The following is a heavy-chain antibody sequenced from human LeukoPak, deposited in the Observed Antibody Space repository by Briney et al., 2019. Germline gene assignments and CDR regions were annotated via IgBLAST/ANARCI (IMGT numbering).Heavy chain of an antibody. CDR3: ARHIEYGYCGGDCRRHFDY. CDR2: INHSEST. V-gene: IGHV4-34*01. Sequence: SGTLSLTCAVYGGSFSGYYWSWIRQPPGKGLEWIGEINHSESTNYNPSLKSRVTISVDTSKNQFSLKLSSVTAADTAVYYCARHIEYGYCGGDCRRHFDYWGQGTLVTVSS. CDR1: GGSFSGYY. J-gene: IGHJ4*02. D-gene: IGHD2-21*01.